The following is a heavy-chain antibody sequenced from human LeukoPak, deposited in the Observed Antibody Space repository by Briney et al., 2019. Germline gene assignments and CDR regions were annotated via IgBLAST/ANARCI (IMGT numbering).Heavy chain of an antibody. CDR3: IFVGVMITFGEVN. CDR2: IRSKANSYAT. J-gene: IGHJ4*02. D-gene: IGHD3-16*01. V-gene: IGHV3-73*01. CDR1: GFAFSGSA. Sequence: GGSVRLSCAASGFAFSGSAMHWVLQASGKGLEWVGRIRSKANSYATAYAASVKGRFTISRDDSKNTAYLQMNSLKTEDTAVYYCIFVGVMITFGEVNWGQGTLVTVSS.